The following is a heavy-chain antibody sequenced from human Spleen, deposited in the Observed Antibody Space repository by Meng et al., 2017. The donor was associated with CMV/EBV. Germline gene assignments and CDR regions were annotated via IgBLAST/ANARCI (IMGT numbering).Heavy chain of an antibody. V-gene: IGHV3-20*04. CDR1: GFTFDDYG. D-gene: IGHD6-13*01. CDR3: ARGGHSSSWYLAY. CDR2: INWNGAKT. J-gene: IGHJ4*02. Sequence: GESLKISCAASGFTFDDYGMSWVRQAPGKGLECVSGINWNGAKTGYADSVKGRFTISRDNAKNSLYLHMNSLTAADTAVYFCARGGHSSSWYLAYWSQGTVVTVSS.